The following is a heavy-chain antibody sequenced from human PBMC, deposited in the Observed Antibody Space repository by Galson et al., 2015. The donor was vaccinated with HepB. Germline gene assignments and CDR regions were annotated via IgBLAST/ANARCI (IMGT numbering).Heavy chain of an antibody. V-gene: IGHV1-18*04. J-gene: IGHJ4*02. CDR3: ARDLGSYDFWSGYNTHDY. Sequence: SVTVSCKASGSTFTSYGISWVQQAPGQGLEWMGWISAYNGNTNYAQKLQGRVTMTTDTSTSTAYMELRSLRSDDTAVYYCARDLGSYDFWSGYNTHDYWGQGTLVTVSS. CDR1: GSTFTSYG. CDR2: ISAYNGNT. D-gene: IGHD3-3*01.